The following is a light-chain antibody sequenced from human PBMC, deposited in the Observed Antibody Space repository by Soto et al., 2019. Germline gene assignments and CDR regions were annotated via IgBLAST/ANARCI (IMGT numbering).Light chain of an antibody. CDR3: SSYTSSSTRV. J-gene: IGLJ1*01. CDR1: SSDVGGYHY. V-gene: IGLV2-14*01. Sequence: QSVLTQPASVSGSPGQSITISCTGTSSDVGGYHYVSWYQQHPGKAPKLMIYEVSNRPSGVSNRFSGSKSGNTASLTISGLQAEDEADYCCSSYTSSSTRVFGTGTKLTVL. CDR2: EVS.